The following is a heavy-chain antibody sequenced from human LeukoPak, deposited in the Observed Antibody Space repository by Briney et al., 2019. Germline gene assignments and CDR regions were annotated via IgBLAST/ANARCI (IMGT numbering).Heavy chain of an antibody. V-gene: IGHV3-30*18. J-gene: IGHJ6*02. CDR2: VSYDGTNE. Sequence: PGGSLRLSCAASGFTFSSYGMHWVRQAPGKGLEWVTVVSYDGTNEYYADSVQGRFTVSRDNSKNTLYLQMNSLRAEDTALYYCAKDRAAGTDYYYYGMDVWGQGTTVTVSS. CDR1: GFTFSSYG. D-gene: IGHD6-13*01. CDR3: AKDRAAGTDYYYYGMDV.